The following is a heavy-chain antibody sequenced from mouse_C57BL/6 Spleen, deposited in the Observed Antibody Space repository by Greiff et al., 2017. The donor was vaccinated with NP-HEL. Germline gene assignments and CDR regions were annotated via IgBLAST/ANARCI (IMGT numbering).Heavy chain of an antibody. Sequence: QVQLQQSGAELVRPGASVTLSCKASGYTFTDYEMHWVKQTPVHGLEWIGAIDPETGGTAYNHKFKGKAILTADKSSSPAYLELRSLTSEDSAVYYCTNEGPTIVTAGYFDVWGTGTTVTVSS. J-gene: IGHJ1*03. D-gene: IGHD2-5*01. CDR2: IDPETGGT. CDR1: GYTFTDYE. V-gene: IGHV1-15*01. CDR3: TNEGPTIVTAGYFDV.